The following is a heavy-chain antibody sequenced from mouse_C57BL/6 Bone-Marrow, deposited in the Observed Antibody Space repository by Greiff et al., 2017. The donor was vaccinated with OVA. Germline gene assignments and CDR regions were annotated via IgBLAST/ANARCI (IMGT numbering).Heavy chain of an antibody. D-gene: IGHD2-1*01. V-gene: IGHV1-15*01. J-gene: IGHJ4*01. Sequence: QVQLQQSGAELVRPGASVTLSCKASGYTFTDYEMHWVKQTPVHGLEWIGAIDPETGGTAYNQKFKGKAILTADKSSSTAYMELRSLTSEDSAVYYCTRYGNSFMDYWGQGTSVTVSS. CDR3: TRYGNSFMDY. CDR1: GYTFTDYE. CDR2: IDPETGGT.